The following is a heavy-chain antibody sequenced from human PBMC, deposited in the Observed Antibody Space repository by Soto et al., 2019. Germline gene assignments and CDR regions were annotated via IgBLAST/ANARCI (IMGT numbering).Heavy chain of an antibody. J-gene: IGHJ4*02. CDR1: GGSISSYY. CDR2: IYYSGST. Sequence: PSETLSLTCTVSGGSISSYYWSWIRQPPGKGLEWIGYIYYSGSTNYNPSLKSRVTISVDTSKNQFSLKLSSVTAADTAVYYCARDPGYDYGDLTFDYWGQGTLVTVSS. D-gene: IGHD4-17*01. V-gene: IGHV4-59*01. CDR3: ARDPGYDYGDLTFDY.